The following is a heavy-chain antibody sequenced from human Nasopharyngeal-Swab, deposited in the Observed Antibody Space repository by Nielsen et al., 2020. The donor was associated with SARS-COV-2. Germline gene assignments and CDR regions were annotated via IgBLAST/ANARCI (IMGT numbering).Heavy chain of an antibody. D-gene: IGHD6-13*01. Sequence: GGSLRLSCAASGFTFSSYAMNWVRQAPGKGLEWVSSISSSSSYIYYADSVKGRFTISRDNAKNSLYLQMNSLRAEDTAVYYCAPPAGDAFDIWGQGTMVTVSS. J-gene: IGHJ3*02. V-gene: IGHV3-21*01. CDR1: GFTFSSYA. CDR2: ISSSSSYI. CDR3: APPAGDAFDI.